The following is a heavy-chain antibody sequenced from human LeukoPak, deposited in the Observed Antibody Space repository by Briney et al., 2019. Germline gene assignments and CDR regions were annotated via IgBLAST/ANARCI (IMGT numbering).Heavy chain of an antibody. CDR2: ISYDGSNK. CDR3: ARYKGDYYDSSGLCY. CDR1: GFTFSSYA. J-gene: IGHJ4*02. V-gene: IGHV3-30*04. D-gene: IGHD3-22*01. Sequence: PGGSLRLSCAASGFTFSSYAMHWVRQAPGKGLEWVAVISYDGSNKYYADSVKGRFTISRDNSKNTLYLQMNSLGAEDTAVYYCARYKGDYYDSSGLCYWGQGTLVTVSS.